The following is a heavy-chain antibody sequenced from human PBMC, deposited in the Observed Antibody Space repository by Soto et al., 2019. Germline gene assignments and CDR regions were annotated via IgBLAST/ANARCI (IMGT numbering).Heavy chain of an antibody. V-gene: IGHV3-33*01. Sequence: LRLSCAASGFIFRSNGMHWVRQAPGKGLEWVAVIWYDGSKEYYADSVKGRFTIYRDNSKNMLYLQMNSLRSEDTAVYYCARFTGSDSSGYFDYWGQGTLVTVSS. D-gene: IGHD3-22*01. CDR1: GFIFRSNG. J-gene: IGHJ4*02. CDR2: IWYDGSKE. CDR3: ARFTGSDSSGYFDY.